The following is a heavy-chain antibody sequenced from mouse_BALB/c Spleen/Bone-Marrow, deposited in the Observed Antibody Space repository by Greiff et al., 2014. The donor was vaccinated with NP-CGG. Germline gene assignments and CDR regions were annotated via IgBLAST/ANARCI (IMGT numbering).Heavy chain of an antibody. CDR3: ARQGDYFIKIAWFAY. Sequence: DVMLVESGGGLVKPGGSLKLSCAASGFTFSSYAMSWVRQTPEKRLEWVATISSGGTYTYYPDSVTGRFTISRDNAKNSLYLQMSSLRSEDTAMYYCARQGDYFIKIAWFAYSGPGTLVTVSS. D-gene: IGHD1-1*01. CDR1: GFTFSSYA. CDR2: ISSGGTYT. V-gene: IGHV5-9-3*01. J-gene: IGHJ3*01.